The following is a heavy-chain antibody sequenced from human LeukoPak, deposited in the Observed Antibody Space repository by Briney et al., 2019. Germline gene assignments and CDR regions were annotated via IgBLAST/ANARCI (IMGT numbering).Heavy chain of an antibody. D-gene: IGHD2-2*01. V-gene: IGHV3-21*01. CDR2: ISNSSSYI. J-gene: IGHJ4*02. Sequence: GVSLTLSGAASGFTFSSYSMNWVRQAPGKGRVGVSSISNSSSYIDYADSVKGRFTISRDNAKNSLYLQMNSLRAEVTAVYYCANHLACGSTSCPPFDYWGQGTLVTVSS. CDR1: GFTFSSYS. CDR3: ANHLACGSTSCPPFDY.